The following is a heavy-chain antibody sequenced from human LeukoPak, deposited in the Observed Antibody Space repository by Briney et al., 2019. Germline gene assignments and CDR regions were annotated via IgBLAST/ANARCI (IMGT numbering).Heavy chain of an antibody. CDR1: GYSFTIYW. CDR2: IYPGDSDT. Sequence: PGESLKISCKGSGYSFTIYWIGWVRQMPGKGLEWMGIIYPGDSDTRYSPSFQGHVTISGDKSISTAYLQWSSLKASDTAMYFCGRLRPQDGFDIWGQGTMVTVSS. CDR3: GRLRPQDGFDI. J-gene: IGHJ3*02. V-gene: IGHV5-51*01.